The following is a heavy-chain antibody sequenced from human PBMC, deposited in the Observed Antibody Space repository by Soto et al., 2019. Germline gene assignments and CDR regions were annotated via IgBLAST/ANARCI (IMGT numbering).Heavy chain of an antibody. CDR1: GFTFSSYS. D-gene: IGHD6-19*01. Sequence: EVQLVESGGGLVQPGGSLRLSCAASGFTFSSYSMNWVRQAPGKGLEWVSYISSSSSTIYYADSVKGRFTISRDNAKNSLYLQMNSLRDEDTAVYYCGWRYSSGRGDAFDIWGQGTMVTVSS. V-gene: IGHV3-48*02. CDR3: GWRYSSGRGDAFDI. CDR2: ISSSSSTI. J-gene: IGHJ3*02.